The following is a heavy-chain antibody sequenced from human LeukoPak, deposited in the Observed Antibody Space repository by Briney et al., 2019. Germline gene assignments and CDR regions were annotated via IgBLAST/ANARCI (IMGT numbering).Heavy chain of an antibody. CDR1: GYTFTGYY. Sequence: ASVKVSCKASGYTFTGYYMHWVRQAPGQGLEWMGWINPNSGGTNYAQKFQGRVTMTRDTSISAAHMELSRLRSDDTAVYYCARTRPTNYGGFDYWGQGTLVTVSS. CDR2: INPNSGGT. D-gene: IGHD2-21*01. V-gene: IGHV1-2*02. CDR3: ARTRPTNYGGFDY. J-gene: IGHJ4*02.